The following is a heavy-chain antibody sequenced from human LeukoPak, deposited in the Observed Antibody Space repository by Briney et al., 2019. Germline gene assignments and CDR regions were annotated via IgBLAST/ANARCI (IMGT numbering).Heavy chain of an antibody. CDR2: ISSSGSTI. V-gene: IGHV3-48*03. CDR1: GFTFSSYE. J-gene: IGHJ6*04. Sequence: GGSLRLSCAASGFTFSSYEMNWVCQAPGKGLEWVSYISSSGSTIYYADSVKGRFTISRDNAKNSLYLQMNSLRAEDTAVYYCARSHKRSPYYYYGMDVWGKGTTVTVSS. D-gene: IGHD3-10*01. CDR3: ARSHKRSPYYYYGMDV.